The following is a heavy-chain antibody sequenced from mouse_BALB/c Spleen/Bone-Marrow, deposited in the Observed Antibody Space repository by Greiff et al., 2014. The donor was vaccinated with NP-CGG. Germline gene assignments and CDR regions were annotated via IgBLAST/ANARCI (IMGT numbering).Heavy chain of an antibody. D-gene: IGHD2-2*01. Sequence: EVKVVESGPELVKPGASVKMSCKASGYTFTSYVIHWVKQKPGQGLEWIGSINPYNDGTKYNEKFKGKATLTSDKSSSTAYMELSSLTSEDSAVYYCARSLYGYDWYFDVWGAGTTVTVSS. CDR3: ARSLYGYDWYFDV. V-gene: IGHV1-14*01. J-gene: IGHJ1*01. CDR2: INPYNDGT. CDR1: GYTFTSYV.